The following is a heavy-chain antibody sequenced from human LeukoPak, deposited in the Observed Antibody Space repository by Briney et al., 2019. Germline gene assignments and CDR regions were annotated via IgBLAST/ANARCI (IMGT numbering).Heavy chain of an antibody. CDR2: INHSGST. V-gene: IGHV4-34*01. Sequence: PSETLSLTCAVYGGSFSGYYWSWIRQPPGKGLEWIGEINHSGSTNYNPSLKSRVTISVDTSKNQFSLKLSSVTAADTAVYYCARRGYDFWSGYYFSPHDYWGQGTLVTVSS. D-gene: IGHD3-3*01. J-gene: IGHJ4*02. CDR3: ARRGYDFWSGYYFSPHDY. CDR1: GGSFSGYY.